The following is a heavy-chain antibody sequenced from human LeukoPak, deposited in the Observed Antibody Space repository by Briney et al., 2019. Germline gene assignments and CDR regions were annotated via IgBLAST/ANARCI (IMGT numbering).Heavy chain of an antibody. V-gene: IGHV1-8*02. CDR3: ARGLTGLRTDDY. J-gene: IGHJ4*02. CDR1: EGTFSSYA. Sequence: GASVKVSCKASEGTFSSYAINWVRQATEQGLEWMGWMNPNSGNTGYAQKFQGRVTMTRNTSISTAYMELSSLRSEDTAVYYCARGLTGLRTDDYWGQGTLVTVSS. D-gene: IGHD5-12*01. CDR2: MNPNSGNT.